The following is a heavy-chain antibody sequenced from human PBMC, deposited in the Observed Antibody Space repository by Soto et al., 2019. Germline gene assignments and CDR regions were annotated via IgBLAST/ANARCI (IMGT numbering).Heavy chain of an antibody. CDR2: INHSGST. V-gene: IGHV4-34*01. J-gene: IGHJ4*02. CDR3: ARASNKRRYSYGPAH. Sequence: QVQLQQWGAGLLKPSETLSLTCAVYGGSFSGYYWTWMRQPPGKGLEWIGEINHSGSTNCNPSLKSRVTISVVTSKNQFSLKLSSVTAADTAVYYCARASNKRRYSYGPAHWGQGTLVTVSS. D-gene: IGHD5-18*01. CDR1: GGSFSGYY.